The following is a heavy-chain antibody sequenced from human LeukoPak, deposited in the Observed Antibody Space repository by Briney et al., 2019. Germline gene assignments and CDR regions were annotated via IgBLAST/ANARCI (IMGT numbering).Heavy chain of an antibody. CDR3: ARRINLRFGVVIWFDP. J-gene: IGHJ5*02. V-gene: IGHV4-39*07. CDR1: GGSIRTRNYY. Sequence: SESLSLICSFSGGSIRTRNYYWGSVRQPPGKGLGWIGHIFYSGSTYYSPSLKSRVTISLDTSRSQFSLKLNSVTAADTAVYYCARRINLRFGVVIWFDPWGQGTLVTVSS. D-gene: IGHD3-3*01. CDR2: IFYSGST.